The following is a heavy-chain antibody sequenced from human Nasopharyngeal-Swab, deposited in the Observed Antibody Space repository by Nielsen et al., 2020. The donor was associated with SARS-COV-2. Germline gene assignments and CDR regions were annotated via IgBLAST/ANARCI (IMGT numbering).Heavy chain of an antibody. CDR3: ARDGLDYDFWSAHFMDV. D-gene: IGHD3-3*01. CDR1: GFTFNNYN. CDR2: ISSSSSYI. V-gene: IGHV3-21*01. Sequence: GESLKISCAASGFTFNNYNFNWVRQAPGKGLEWVSSISSSSSYIYYADSVKGRFTISRDNAKNSLYPQMNSLRAEDTAVYYCARDGLDYDFWSAHFMDVWGQGTTVTVSS. J-gene: IGHJ6*02.